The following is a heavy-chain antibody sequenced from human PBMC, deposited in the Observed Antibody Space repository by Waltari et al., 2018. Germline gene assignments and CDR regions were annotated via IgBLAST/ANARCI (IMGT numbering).Heavy chain of an antibody. CDR3: AREWGVMVGTAGFYFDY. V-gene: IGHV3-21*01. D-gene: IGHD2-15*01. Sequence: EVQLVGSGGGLVKTGGSLRLSCAASGFTFSSLLITSVRQAPGKGLEWVSSISSGSSYIYYADSVKGRFTISRDNAKNSLYLQMNSLRVEDTAVYYCAREWGVMVGTAGFYFDYWGQGALVTVSS. J-gene: IGHJ4*02. CDR1: GFTFSSLL. CDR2: ISSGSSYI.